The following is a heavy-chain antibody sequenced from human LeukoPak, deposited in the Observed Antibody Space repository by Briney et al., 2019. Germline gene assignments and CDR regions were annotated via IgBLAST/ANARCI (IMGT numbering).Heavy chain of an antibody. J-gene: IGHJ4*02. D-gene: IGHD5-18*01. Sequence: GGSLRLSCAASGFTFTTYWMSWVRQAPGKGLEWVANINQDGSEKYFVDSVKGRFTISRDNAKNSLFLHMNSLRAEDTAVYYCARHLSGVTGYTYGRGIDYWGQGTLVTVSS. CDR2: INQDGSEK. V-gene: IGHV3-7*01. CDR3: ARHLSGVTGYTYGRGIDY. CDR1: GFTFTTYW.